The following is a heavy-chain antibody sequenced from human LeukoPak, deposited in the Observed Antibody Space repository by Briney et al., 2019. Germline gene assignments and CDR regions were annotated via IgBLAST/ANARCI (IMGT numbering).Heavy chain of an antibody. D-gene: IGHD1-26*01. J-gene: IGHJ4*02. CDR1: GFTFSSYR. CDR2: IKQDGSEK. V-gene: IGHV3-7*01. CDR3: ARDTRTFDY. Sequence: GGSLRLSCAASGFTFSSYRMNWVRQAPGKGLEWVANIKQDGSEKYYVDSVKGRFTISRDNAKNSLFLQMNSLRADDTAVYYCARDTRTFDYWGQGTLVTVSS.